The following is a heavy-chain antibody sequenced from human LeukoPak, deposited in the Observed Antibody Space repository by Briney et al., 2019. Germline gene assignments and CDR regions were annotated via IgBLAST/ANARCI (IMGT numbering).Heavy chain of an antibody. CDR3: AGRSSGYIDT. D-gene: IGHD6-25*01. CDR1: GFTFSSYG. CDR2: IKQDGSEK. V-gene: IGHV3-7*01. Sequence: PGGSLRLSCAASGFTFSSYGMHWVRQAPGKGLEWVANIKQDGSEKYYVDSVKGRFTISRDNAKNSLYLQMNSLRAEDTAVYYCAGRSSGYIDTWGQGTLVTVSS. J-gene: IGHJ5*02.